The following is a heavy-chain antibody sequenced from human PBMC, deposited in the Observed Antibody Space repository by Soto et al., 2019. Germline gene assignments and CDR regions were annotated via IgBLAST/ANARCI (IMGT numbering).Heavy chain of an antibody. CDR2: IIPIFGTA. D-gene: IGHD3-22*01. J-gene: IGHJ4*02. V-gene: IGHV1-69*13. CDR3: ARSEVYDSSGYPRMGYYFDY. CDR1: GGTFSSYA. Sequence: SVKVSFKASGGTFSSYAISLVRQAPGQGLEWMGGIIPIFGTANYAQKFQGRVTITADESTSTAYMELSSLRSEDTAVYYCARSEVYDSSGYPRMGYYFDYWGQGTLVTVSS.